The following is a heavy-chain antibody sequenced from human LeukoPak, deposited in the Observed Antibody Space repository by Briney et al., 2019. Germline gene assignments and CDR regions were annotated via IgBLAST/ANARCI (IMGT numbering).Heavy chain of an antibody. CDR2: IYYSGST. V-gene: IGHV4-59*01. D-gene: IGHD3-10*01. J-gene: IGHJ4*02. Sequence: SETLSLTCTVSGGSISSYYWSWIRQPPGKGLEWIGYIYYSGSTNYNPSLESRVTVSVDTSKNQFSLKLSSVTAADTAVYYCARGAMVRGPPAYWGQGTLVTVSS. CDR1: GGSISSYY. CDR3: ARGAMVRGPPAY.